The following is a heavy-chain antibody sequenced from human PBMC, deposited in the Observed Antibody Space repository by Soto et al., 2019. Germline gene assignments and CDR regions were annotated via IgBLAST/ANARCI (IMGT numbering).Heavy chain of an antibody. CDR3: ARHANSHTSMDDYYAVDV. CDR1: GYSFSTYW. Sequence: GESLKISCQASGYSFSTYWIGWVRQRPGRGLDWMGVVNPGDSYTRYSPSFQGHVTISADKSISTAYLQWSGLRASDTAIYYCARHANSHTSMDDYYAVDVWGLGTTATVSS. J-gene: IGHJ6*02. D-gene: IGHD3-10*01. CDR2: VNPGDSYT. V-gene: IGHV5-51*01.